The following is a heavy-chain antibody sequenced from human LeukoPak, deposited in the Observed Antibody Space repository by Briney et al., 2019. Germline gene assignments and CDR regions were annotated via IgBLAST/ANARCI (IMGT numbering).Heavy chain of an antibody. V-gene: IGHV3-23*01. Sequence: PGGSLRLSCAASGFTFSSYAMNWVRQAPGKGLEWVSGISGSGTNTYYADSVKGRFTISRDNSKNTLYLQMNSLRAEDTAVYYCAKSGYNRFDYWGQGTLVTVSS. CDR1: GFTFSSYA. D-gene: IGHD5-24*01. CDR3: AKSGYNRFDY. J-gene: IGHJ4*02. CDR2: ISGSGTNT.